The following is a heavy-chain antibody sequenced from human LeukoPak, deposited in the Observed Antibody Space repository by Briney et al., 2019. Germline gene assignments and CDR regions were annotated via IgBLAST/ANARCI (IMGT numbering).Heavy chain of an antibody. J-gene: IGHJ4*02. Sequence: PGGSLRLSCAASGFTFSSYGMHWVRQAPGKGLEWVAVISYDGSNKYYADPVKGRFTISRDNSKNTLYLQMNSLRAEDTAVYYCAKELFSGFDYWGQGTLVTVSS. CDR3: AKELFSGFDY. CDR2: ISYDGSNK. V-gene: IGHV3-30*18. D-gene: IGHD3-10*01. CDR1: GFTFSSYG.